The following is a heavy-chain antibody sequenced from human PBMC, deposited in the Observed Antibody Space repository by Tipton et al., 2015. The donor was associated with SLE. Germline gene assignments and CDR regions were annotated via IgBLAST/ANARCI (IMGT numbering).Heavy chain of an antibody. D-gene: IGHD3-22*01. Sequence: GSLRLSCAASGFTFSSYSMNWVRQAPGKGLEWVSSISSSSSYIYYADSVKGRFTISRDNAKNSLYLQMNSLRAEDTAAYYCARGYYYDSSGYYYDFDYWGQGTLVTVSS. CDR3: ARGYYYDSSGYYYDFDY. J-gene: IGHJ4*02. V-gene: IGHV3-21*03. CDR1: GFTFSSYS. CDR2: ISSSSSYI.